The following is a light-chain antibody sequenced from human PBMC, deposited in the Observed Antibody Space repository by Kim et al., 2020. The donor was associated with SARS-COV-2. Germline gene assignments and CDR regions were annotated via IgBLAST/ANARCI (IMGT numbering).Light chain of an antibody. V-gene: IGKV3-15*01. J-gene: IGKJ4*01. CDR1: QSVSNR. CDR3: QQYIHWPPVT. CDR2: GAS. Sequence: SPGERATLSCRASQSVSNRLAWYQQKPGQAPRLLIYGASTRATDIPARFSGSGSGTEFTLTISSLQSEDFAVYYCQQYIHWPPVTFGGGTKVDIK.